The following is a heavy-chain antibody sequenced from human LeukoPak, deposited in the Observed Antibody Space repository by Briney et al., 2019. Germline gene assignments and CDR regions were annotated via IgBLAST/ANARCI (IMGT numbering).Heavy chain of an antibody. CDR1: GFTFSSYG. CDR2: ISGSGGST. CDR3: ARSPTSWYFDY. D-gene: IGHD2-2*01. J-gene: IGHJ4*02. V-gene: IGHV3-23*01. Sequence: PGGSLRLSCAASGFTFSSYGMTWVRQAPGKGLEWVSVISGSGGSTNYADSVKGRFTISRDNSKNTLYLQMNSLRPEDTSVYYCARSPTSWYFDYWGQGTLVTVSS.